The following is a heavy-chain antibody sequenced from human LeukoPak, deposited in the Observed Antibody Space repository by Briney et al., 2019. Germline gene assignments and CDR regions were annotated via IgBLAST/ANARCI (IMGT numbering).Heavy chain of an antibody. CDR1: GASISSYY. V-gene: IGHV4-4*07. J-gene: IGHJ4*02. Sequence: SETLSLTCTVSGASISSYYWSWIRQPAGLGLEWIGRFSASGSTNYNPSLKSRVTISVDTSKNQFSLKLSSVTAADTAVYYCARGQNYYDSSGYLDFWGQGTLVTVSS. CDR3: ARGQNYYDSSGYLDF. D-gene: IGHD3-22*01. CDR2: FSASGST.